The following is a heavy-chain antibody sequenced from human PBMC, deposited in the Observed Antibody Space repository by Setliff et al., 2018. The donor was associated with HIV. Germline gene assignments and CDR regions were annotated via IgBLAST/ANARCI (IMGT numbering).Heavy chain of an antibody. D-gene: IGHD2-2*01. J-gene: IGHJ3*02. V-gene: IGHV1-18*01. CDR3: ARALGYCSSTSWYGGIDACDI. CDR2: ISAYNDNP. Sequence: ASVKVSCKTSGYTFTNYGISWVRQAPGQGLEWMGWISAYNDNPNYAQKVPGRVTMTTDTSTSTAYMDLRSLRSDDTAVYYCARALGYCSSTSWYGGIDACDIWCQGTMVTVS. CDR1: GYTFTNYG.